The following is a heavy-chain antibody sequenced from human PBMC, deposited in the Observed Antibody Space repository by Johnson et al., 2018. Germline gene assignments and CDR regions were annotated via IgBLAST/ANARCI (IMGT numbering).Heavy chain of an antibody. V-gene: IGHV1-69*06. CDR3: AMGGGGMDV. D-gene: IGHD3-10*01. CDR2: IIPIFGTA. J-gene: IGHJ6*02. Sequence: VQLVESGAEVKKPGSSVKVSCKASGGTFSSYAISWVRQAPGQGLEWMGGIIPIFGTANYAQKFQGRVTITAHKSTSTGYMELNSLRSEDTAVYCCAMGGGGMDVWGQGTTVTVSS. CDR1: GGTFSSYA.